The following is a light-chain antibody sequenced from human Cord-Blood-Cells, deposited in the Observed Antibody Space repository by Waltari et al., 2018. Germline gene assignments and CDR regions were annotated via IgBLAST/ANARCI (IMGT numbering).Light chain of an antibody. J-gene: IGKJ1*01. CDR3: QQYNSYPWT. Sequence: DIQMTQSPSTLSAPVGDRANITCRAMQSISSWLAWYQHKPGTATKLLIYKASSLRSGVPSRFSGSGSGTEFTLTISSLQPDDFATYYCQQYNSYPWTFGQGTKVEIK. V-gene: IGKV1-5*03. CDR1: QSISSW. CDR2: KAS.